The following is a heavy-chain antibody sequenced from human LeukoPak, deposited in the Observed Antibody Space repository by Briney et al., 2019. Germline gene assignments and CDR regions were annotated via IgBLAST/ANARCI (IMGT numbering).Heavy chain of an antibody. CDR3: AKDRVGAARPLGWFDP. CDR1: GFTFSSYG. CDR2: IRYDGSNK. D-gene: IGHD6-6*01. J-gene: IGHJ5*02. Sequence: GGSLRLSCAASGFTFSSYGMHWVRQAPGKGLEWVAFIRYDGSNKYYADSVKGRFTISRDNSKNTLYLQMNSLRAEDTAVYYRAKDRVGAARPLGWFDPWGQGTLVTVSS. V-gene: IGHV3-30*02.